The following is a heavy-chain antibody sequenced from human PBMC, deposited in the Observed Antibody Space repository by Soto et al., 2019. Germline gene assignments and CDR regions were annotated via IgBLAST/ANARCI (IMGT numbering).Heavy chain of an antibody. Sequence: QVQLVQSGAEVKKPGASVKVSCKASGYTFTSNGISWVRQAPGQGLEWMGWISAYNGNTNYAKKLQGRVTMTTDTSTSTAYMELRSLRSDDTAVYYCARDLAYCGGDCYTIDYWGQGTLVTVSS. CDR2: ISAYNGNT. CDR3: ARDLAYCGGDCYTIDY. J-gene: IGHJ4*02. V-gene: IGHV1-18*01. CDR1: GYTFTSNG. D-gene: IGHD2-21*02.